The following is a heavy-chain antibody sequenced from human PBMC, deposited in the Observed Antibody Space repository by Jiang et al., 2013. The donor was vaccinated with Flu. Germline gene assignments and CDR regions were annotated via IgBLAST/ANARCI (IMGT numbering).Heavy chain of an antibody. V-gene: IGHV4-38-2*01. Sequence: GSGLVKPSETLSLTCAVSGYSISSGYYWGWIRQSPGKGLEWIGSIYHSGSTYYNPSLKSRVTISVDTSKNQFSLKLSSVTAADTAVYYCARRPKVAFDIWGQGTMVTVSS. J-gene: IGHJ3*02. CDR3: ARRPKVAFDI. CDR1: GYSISSGYY. CDR2: IYHSGST.